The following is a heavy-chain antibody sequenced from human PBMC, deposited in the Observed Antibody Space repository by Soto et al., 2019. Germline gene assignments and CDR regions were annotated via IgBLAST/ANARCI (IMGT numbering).Heavy chain of an antibody. CDR3: ARGGAIPSHAPEFNS. CDR1: GVSTSSHY. V-gene: IGHV4-59*11. D-gene: IGHD2-2*01. Sequence: QVQLQESGPGLVKPSETLSLTCSVSGVSTSSHYWSWIRQPPGQGPEWIGCIYYRGTTNYNASLNIRVTISLNTSKNQFSLKWPSLPPADPPLYYCARGGAIPSHAPEFNSWAKGILVTFSS. J-gene: IGHJ4*02. CDR2: IYYRGTT.